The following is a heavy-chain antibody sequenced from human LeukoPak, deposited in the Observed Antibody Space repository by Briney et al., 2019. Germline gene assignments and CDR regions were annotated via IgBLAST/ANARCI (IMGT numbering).Heavy chain of an antibody. V-gene: IGHV3-23*01. Sequence: GGSLRLSCAASGFTFSSYAMSWVRQAPGKGLEWVSTVSVSASTYYADSVKGRFSISRDNAKNSLYLQMNSLRAEDTAVYYCAREAIAGTSDYWGQGTLVTVSS. CDR2: VSVSAST. D-gene: IGHD2-15*01. CDR1: GFTFSSYA. CDR3: AREAIAGTSDY. J-gene: IGHJ4*02.